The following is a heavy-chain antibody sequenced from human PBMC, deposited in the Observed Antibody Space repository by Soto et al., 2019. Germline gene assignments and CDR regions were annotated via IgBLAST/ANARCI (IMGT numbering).Heavy chain of an antibody. J-gene: IGHJ6*02. CDR3: ARDRATYGMDV. D-gene: IGHD3-10*01. CDR1: GGSISSGNYY. V-gene: IGHV4-31*03. CDR2: IYYSGTT. Sequence: PSETLSLTCTVSGGSISSGNYYWSWIRQHPGKGLEWIGYIYYSGTTYYNPSLKSRVAISIDRSKSQFSLKLSSVTAADTAVYYCARDRATYGMDVWGQGTTVTVSS.